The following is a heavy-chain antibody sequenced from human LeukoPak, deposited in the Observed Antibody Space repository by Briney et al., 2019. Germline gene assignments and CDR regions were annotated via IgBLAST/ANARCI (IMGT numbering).Heavy chain of an antibody. Sequence: GGSLRLSCAASGFTVSSNYMSWVRQAPGKGLEWVGRIKSKTDGGTTDYAAPVKGRFTISRDDSKNTLYLQMNSLKTEDTAVYYCTTDRGLLYDFWSLNRAFDYWGQGTLVTVSS. CDR1: GFTVSSNY. CDR3: TTDRGLLYDFWSLNRAFDY. V-gene: IGHV3-15*01. CDR2: IKSKTDGGTT. D-gene: IGHD3-3*01. J-gene: IGHJ4*02.